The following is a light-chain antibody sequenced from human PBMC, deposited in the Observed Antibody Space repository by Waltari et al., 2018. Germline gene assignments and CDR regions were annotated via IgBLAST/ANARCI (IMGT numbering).Light chain of an antibody. J-gene: IGLJ2*01. CDR1: KLGDKY. V-gene: IGLV3-1*01. Sequence: SYELTHPPSVSVSPGQTASITSSGDKLGDKYAYWYQQKPGQSPVLVIYQHNKRPSGIPERFSGSNSGNTATLTISGTQAMDEADYYCQAWDRTTVVFGGGTKLTVL. CDR3: QAWDRTTVV. CDR2: QHN.